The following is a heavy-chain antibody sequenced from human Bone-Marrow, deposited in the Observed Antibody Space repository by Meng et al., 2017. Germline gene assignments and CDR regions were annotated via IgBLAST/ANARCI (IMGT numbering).Heavy chain of an antibody. CDR1: GGSISSYY. Sequence: QAQLQESGPGLVKPSETLSLTCTVSGGSISSYYWSWIRQPPGKGLEWIGYIYYSGSTNYNPSLKSRVTISVDTSKNQFSLKLSSVTAADTAVYYCARFGGHYYDSSGYSLDYWGQGTLVTVSS. J-gene: IGHJ4*02. CDR3: ARFGGHYYDSSGYSLDY. D-gene: IGHD3-22*01. V-gene: IGHV4-59*01. CDR2: IYYSGST.